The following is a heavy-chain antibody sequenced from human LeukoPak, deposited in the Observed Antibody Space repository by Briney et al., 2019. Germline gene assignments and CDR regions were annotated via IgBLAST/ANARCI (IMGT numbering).Heavy chain of an antibody. CDR1: GLTFCNSS. D-gene: IGHD5-18*01. CDR2: ISGFGGET. V-gene: IGHV3-23*01. Sequence: GGSLRLSCAASGLTFCNSSMSWVRRAPGKGLEWVSTISGFGGETFYEDSVKGRFSLSRDNSKHTLSLQMNSLRAEDTAVYYCAKRGGYVDTAMADGYYWGQGTLVTVSS. CDR3: AKRGGYVDTAMADGYY. J-gene: IGHJ4*02.